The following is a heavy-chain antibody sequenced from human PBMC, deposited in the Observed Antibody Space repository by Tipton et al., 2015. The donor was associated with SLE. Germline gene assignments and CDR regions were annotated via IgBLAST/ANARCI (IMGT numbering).Heavy chain of an antibody. Sequence: TLSLTCTVSGDSISGHYRSWIRQPAGKGLEWIGRIYTSGSTNYNPSLKSRVTISVDTSKNQFSLKLSSVTAADTAVYYCAREGVHFWSGSSYYYYYYMDVWGKGTTVTVSS. CDR1: GDSISGHY. J-gene: IGHJ6*03. CDR3: AREGVHFWSGSSYYYYYYMDV. CDR2: IYTSGST. V-gene: IGHV4-4*07. D-gene: IGHD3-3*02.